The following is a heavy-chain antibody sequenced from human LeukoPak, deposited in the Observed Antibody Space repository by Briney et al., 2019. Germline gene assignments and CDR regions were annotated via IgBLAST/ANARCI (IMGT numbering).Heavy chain of an antibody. CDR2: IMPLFGTA. CDR1: GGTFNNSA. D-gene: IGHD4-17*01. CDR3: ARDVHGDYGSGWFDP. V-gene: IGHV1-69*05. Sequence: SVKVSCKTSGGTFNNSAISWVRQAPGQGLEWLGGIMPLFGTAGYAQKFQGRVTITKDESTRTGYLELPSLTSDDTAVYYCARDVHGDYGSGWFDPGGQGTLVSVS. J-gene: IGHJ5*02.